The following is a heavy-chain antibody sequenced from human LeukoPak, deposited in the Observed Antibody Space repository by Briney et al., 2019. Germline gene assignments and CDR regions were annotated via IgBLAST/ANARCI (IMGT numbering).Heavy chain of an antibody. CDR1: GFTFNNYA. CDR2: ISDSGDTT. V-gene: IGHV3-23*01. J-gene: IGHJ4*02. D-gene: IGHD2-15*01. Sequence: GGSLRLSCAASGFTFNNYAMSWVRQAPGKGLEWVSAISDSGDTTYYADSVKGRFIISRDNSKNTLYLQMNSLRAEDTAVYYCAKDLTCSGGSCSTGYDYWGQGTLVTVSS. CDR3: AKDLTCSGGSCSTGYDY.